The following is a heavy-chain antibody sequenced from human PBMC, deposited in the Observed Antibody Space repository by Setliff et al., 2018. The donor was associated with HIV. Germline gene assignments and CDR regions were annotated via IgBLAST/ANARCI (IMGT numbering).Heavy chain of an antibody. Sequence: SETLSLTCTVSGGSISSYYWSWIRQPPGKGLEWIGSIYYSGSTYYNPSLKSRVTISVDTSKNQFSLKLSSVTAADTAVYYCARILLYDSSAYFVNAFDIWGQGTVVTVSS. D-gene: IGHD3-22*01. CDR1: GGSISSYY. CDR2: IYYSGST. CDR3: ARILLYDSSAYFVNAFDI. J-gene: IGHJ3*02. V-gene: IGHV4-59*05.